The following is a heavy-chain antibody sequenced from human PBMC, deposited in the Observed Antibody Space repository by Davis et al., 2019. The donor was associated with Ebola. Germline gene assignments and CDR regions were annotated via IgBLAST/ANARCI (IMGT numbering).Heavy chain of an antibody. CDR2: IKQDGSEK. CDR3: AKVSGQWLVPYYFDC. Sequence: GGSLRLSCAASGFTFSSYWMSWVRQAPGKGLEWVANIKQDGSEKYYVDSVKGRFTISRDNAKNSLYLQMNSLRAEDTAVYYCAKVSGQWLVPYYFDCWGQGTLVTVSS. V-gene: IGHV3-7*03. CDR1: GFTFSSYW. D-gene: IGHD6-19*01. J-gene: IGHJ4*02.